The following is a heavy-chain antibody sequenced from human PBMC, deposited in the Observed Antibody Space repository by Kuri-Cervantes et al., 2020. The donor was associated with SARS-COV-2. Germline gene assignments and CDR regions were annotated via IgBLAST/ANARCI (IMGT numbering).Heavy chain of an antibody. CDR1: GGTFSSYA. D-gene: IGHD6-13*01. J-gene: IGHJ5*02. V-gene: IGHV1-69*05. CDR2: IIPIFGTA. CDR3: ARVTGAISSSWYGGWFDP. Sequence: SVKVSCKASGGTFSSYAISWVRQAPGQGLEWMGGIIPIFGTANYAQKFQGRVTMTRDTSTSTVYMELRSLRSDDTAVYYCARVTGAISSSWYGGWFDPWGQGTLVTVSS.